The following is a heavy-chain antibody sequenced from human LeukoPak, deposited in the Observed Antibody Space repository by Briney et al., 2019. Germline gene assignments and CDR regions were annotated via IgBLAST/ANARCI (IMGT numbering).Heavy chain of an antibody. V-gene: IGHV4-59*01. Sequence: SETLSLTCTVSGGSISSYYWSWIRQPPGKGLEWIGYIYYSGSTYYNPSLKSRVTISVDTSKNQFSLKLSSVTAADTAVYYCARSGSHLWFGELSLSYWGQGTLVTVSS. J-gene: IGHJ4*02. CDR2: IYYSGST. D-gene: IGHD3-10*01. CDR3: ARSGSHLWFGELSLSY. CDR1: GGSISSYY.